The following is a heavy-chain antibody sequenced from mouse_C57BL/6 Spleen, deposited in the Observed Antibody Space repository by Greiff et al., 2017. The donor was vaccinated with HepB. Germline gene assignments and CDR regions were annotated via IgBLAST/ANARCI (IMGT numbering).Heavy chain of an antibody. CDR2: IYPGSGNT. Sequence: VQLQQSGPELVKPGASVKISCKASGYSFTSYYIHWVKQRPGQGLEWIGWIYPGSGNTKYNEKFKGKATLTADTSSSTAYMQLSSLTSEDSAVYYCARLLGRGYFDVWGTGTTVTVSS. V-gene: IGHV1-66*01. D-gene: IGHD4-1*01. J-gene: IGHJ1*03. CDR3: ARLLGRGYFDV. CDR1: GYSFTSYY.